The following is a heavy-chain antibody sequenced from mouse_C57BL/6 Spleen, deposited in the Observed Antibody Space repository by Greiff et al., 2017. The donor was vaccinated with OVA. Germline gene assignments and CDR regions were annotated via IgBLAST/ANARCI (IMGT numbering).Heavy chain of an antibody. V-gene: IGHV1-61*01. Sequence: VQLQQPGAELVRPGSSVKLSCKASGYTFTSYWMDWVKQRPGQGLEWIGNIYPSDSETHYNQKFKDKATLTVDKSSSTAYMQLSSLTSEDSAVYYCARSGYGNLCDYWGQGTTLTVSS. CDR3: ARSGYGNLCDY. CDR2: IYPSDSET. J-gene: IGHJ2*01. CDR1: GYTFTSYW. D-gene: IGHD2-1*01.